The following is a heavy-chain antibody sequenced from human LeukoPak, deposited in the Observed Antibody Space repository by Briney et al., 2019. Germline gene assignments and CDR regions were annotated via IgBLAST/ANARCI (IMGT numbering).Heavy chain of an antibody. Sequence: GGSLRLSCAASGFTFSRYSMNWVRQAPGKGLEWVSYIGSSSSPIYFADSVKGRFSISRDNSKNTLYLQMNSLRAEDTAVYYCARDPPYDSSGYYFLDAFDIWGQGTMVTVSS. J-gene: IGHJ3*02. CDR3: ARDPPYDSSGYYFLDAFDI. D-gene: IGHD3-22*01. V-gene: IGHV3-48*01. CDR2: IGSSSSPI. CDR1: GFTFSRYS.